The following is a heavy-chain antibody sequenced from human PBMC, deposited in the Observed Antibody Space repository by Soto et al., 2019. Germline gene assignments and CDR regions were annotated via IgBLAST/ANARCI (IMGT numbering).Heavy chain of an antibody. CDR3: ARDHCTGGKCYYYYMDV. CDR1: GFTFSDYY. J-gene: IGHJ6*03. Sequence: GGSLRLSCAASGFTFSDYYMSWIRQAPGKGLEWVSYISSSGSTIYYADSVEGRFTISRDSAKNSLYLQMNSLRAEDTAVYYCARDHCTGGKCYYYYMDVRGKGTKVTVSS. V-gene: IGHV3-11*01. D-gene: IGHD2-8*02. CDR2: ISSSGSTI.